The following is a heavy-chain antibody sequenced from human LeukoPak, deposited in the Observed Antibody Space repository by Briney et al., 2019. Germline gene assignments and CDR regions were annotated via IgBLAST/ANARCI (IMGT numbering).Heavy chain of an antibody. D-gene: IGHD2-21*02. CDR1: GGSFSGYY. V-gene: IGHV4-34*01. CDR3: ARLLAYCGGDCYPSSNFDL. Sequence: SESLSLTCAVYGGSFSGYYWSWIRQPRGKGLEWIGEINHSGSTNYNPSLKSRVTISVDTSKNQFSLKLSSVTAADTAVYYCARLLAYCGGDCYPSSNFDLWGRGTLVTVSS. CDR2: INHSGST. J-gene: IGHJ2*01.